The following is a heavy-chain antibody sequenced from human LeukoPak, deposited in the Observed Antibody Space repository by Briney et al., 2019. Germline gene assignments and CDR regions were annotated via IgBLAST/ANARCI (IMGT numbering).Heavy chain of an antibody. V-gene: IGHV4-34*01. J-gene: IGHJ3*02. CDR3: ARRDGYKGGYAFDI. D-gene: IGHD5-24*01. Sequence: SETLSLTCAVYGGSFSGYYWSWIRQPPGKGLEWIGGINHSGSTNYNPSLKSRVTISVDTSKNQFSLKLSSVTAADTAVYYCARRDGYKGGYAFDIWGQGTMVTVSS. CDR1: GGSFSGYY. CDR2: INHSGST.